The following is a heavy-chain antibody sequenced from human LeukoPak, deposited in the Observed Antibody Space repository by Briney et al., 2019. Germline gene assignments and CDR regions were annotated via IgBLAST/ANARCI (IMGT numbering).Heavy chain of an antibody. CDR2: IIPMSGIV. CDR3: ARDQRRLLPKSYGMDV. V-gene: IGHV1-69*04. D-gene: IGHD2-21*02. Sequence: ASVKVSCKASGGTFSSFAISWVRQAPGQGLECMGRIIPMSGIVNYAQKFQGRVTITADKSTSTAYMELSSLRSEDTAVYYCARDQRRLLPKSYGMDVWGQGTTVTVSS. CDR1: GGTFSSFA. J-gene: IGHJ6*02.